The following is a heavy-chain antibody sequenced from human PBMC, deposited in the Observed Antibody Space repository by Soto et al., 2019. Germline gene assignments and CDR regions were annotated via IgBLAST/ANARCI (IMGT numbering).Heavy chain of an antibody. CDR1: GFTFSSYT. CDR3: ARSIYPYNWFDP. CDR2: ISYDGSNK. Sequence: QTVGALRLSCAASGFTFSSYTMHWVRQAPGKGLEWVAVISYDGSNKYYADSVKGRFTISRDNSKNTLYLQMNSMRAEDTAVYYCARSIYPYNWFDPWGQGTLVTVS. J-gene: IGHJ5*02. V-gene: IGHV3-30-3*01.